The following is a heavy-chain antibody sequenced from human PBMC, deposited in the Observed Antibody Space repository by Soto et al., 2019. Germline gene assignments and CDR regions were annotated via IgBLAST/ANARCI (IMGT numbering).Heavy chain of an antibody. Sequence: GGSLRLSCAASGFTFSSYGMRWVRQAPGKGLEWVAVIWYDGSNKYYADSVKGRFTISRDNSKNTLYLQMNSLRAEDTAVYYCARGQYYDFWSGYYTIDYWGQGPLVTVSS. D-gene: IGHD3-3*01. CDR3: ARGQYYDFWSGYYTIDY. CDR1: GFTFSSYG. CDR2: IWYDGSNK. J-gene: IGHJ4*02. V-gene: IGHV3-33*01.